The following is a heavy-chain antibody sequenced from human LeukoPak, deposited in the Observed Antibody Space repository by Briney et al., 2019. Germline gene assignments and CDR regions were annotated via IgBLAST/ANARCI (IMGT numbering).Heavy chain of an antibody. Sequence: GGSLRLTCAASGFTFSTYSMYWVRQAPGKGLEWVSYISSGTTYYADSVKGRFTISRDNAKNSLYLQMNSLRAEDTAVYYCARVLVGTTGTKNYFEYWGQGTLVTVSS. CDR1: GFTFSTYS. V-gene: IGHV3-48*04. CDR3: ARVLVGTTGTKNYFEY. CDR2: ISSGTT. D-gene: IGHD1-26*01. J-gene: IGHJ4*02.